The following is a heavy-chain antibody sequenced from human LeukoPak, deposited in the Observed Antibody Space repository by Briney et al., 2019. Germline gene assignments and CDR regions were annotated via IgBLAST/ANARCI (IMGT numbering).Heavy chain of an antibody. CDR2: ISAYNGNT. CDR3: ARDPRYYSNLQTYYYYYMDV. D-gene: IGHD2-2*01. Sequence: GASVKVSCKASGYTFTSYGISWVRQAPGQGLEWMGWISAYNGNTNYAQKLQGRVTMTTDTSTSTAYMELRSLRSDDTAVYYCARDPRYYSNLQTYYYYYMDVWGKGTTVTVSS. V-gene: IGHV1-18*01. CDR1: GYTFTSYG. J-gene: IGHJ6*03.